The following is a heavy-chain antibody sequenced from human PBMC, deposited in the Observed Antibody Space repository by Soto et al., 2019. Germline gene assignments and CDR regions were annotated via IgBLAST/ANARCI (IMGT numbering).Heavy chain of an antibody. CDR1: GYNFSDYY. D-gene: IGHD3-22*01. CDR3: ARDKFYDSGGYYYDY. V-gene: IGHV1-2*02. J-gene: IGHJ4*02. Sequence: ASVKVSCKASGYNFSDYYIHWVRQAPGQGLEWMGWINPNSDAINYAQKFQGGVTMTGDTSISTAYMELSRLTSDDTAVYYCARDKFYDSGGYYYDYWGQGTLVTVSS. CDR2: INPNSDAI.